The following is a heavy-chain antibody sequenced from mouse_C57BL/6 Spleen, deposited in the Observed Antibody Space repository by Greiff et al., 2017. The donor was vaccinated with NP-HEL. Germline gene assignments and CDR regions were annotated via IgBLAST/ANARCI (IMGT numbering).Heavy chain of an antibody. J-gene: IGHJ3*01. Sequence: QVQLQQPGAELVKPGASVKLSCKASGYTFTSYWMHWVKQRPGQGLEWIGMIHPNRGSTNYNEKFKSKATLTVDKSSSTAYMQLSSLTSEDAAVYYCARGGSSGYRFAYWGQGTLVTVSA. CDR3: ARGGSSGYRFAY. V-gene: IGHV1-64*01. CDR1: GYTFTSYW. D-gene: IGHD3-2*02. CDR2: IHPNRGST.